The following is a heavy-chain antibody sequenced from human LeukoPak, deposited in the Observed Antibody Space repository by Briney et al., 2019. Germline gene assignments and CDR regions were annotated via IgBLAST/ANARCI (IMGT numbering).Heavy chain of an antibody. J-gene: IGHJ3*02. Sequence: PGGSLRLSCTASGFTFSSYGIDWVRQAPGKGLEWVSYISSSSNSISYAESVKGRFTISRDNAKNSLYLQMNSLRAEDTAVYYCARGGAARPDIWGQGTMVTVSS. CDR1: GFTFSSYG. D-gene: IGHD6-6*01. CDR2: ISSSSNSI. CDR3: ARGGAARPDI. V-gene: IGHV3-48*01.